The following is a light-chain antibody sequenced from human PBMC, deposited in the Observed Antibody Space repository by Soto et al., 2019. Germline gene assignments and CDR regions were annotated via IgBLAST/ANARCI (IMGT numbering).Light chain of an antibody. CDR2: EVS. CDR3: SSYTSSSTSV. CDR1: SSDVGGYNY. J-gene: IGLJ1*01. Sequence: ALTQPASVSGSPGQSITISCTGTSSDVGGYNYVSWYQQHPGKAPKLMIYEVSNRPSGASNRFSGSKSGNTASLTISGLQAEDEADYYCSSYTSSSTSVFGTGTKVTVL. V-gene: IGLV2-14*01.